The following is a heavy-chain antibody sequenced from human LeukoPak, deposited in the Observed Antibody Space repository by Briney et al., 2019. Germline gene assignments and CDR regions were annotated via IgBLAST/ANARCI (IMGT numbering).Heavy chain of an antibody. J-gene: IGHJ4*02. CDR3: ATSSSGYYSIDY. V-gene: IGHV4-4*02. D-gene: IGHD3-22*01. CDR1: GGSISTNNW. Sequence: PSETLSLTCAVSGGSISTNNWWWSWVRQPPGKGLEWIGEIYHSGSTNCNPSLKSRVTISVDKSNNQFSLKLSSVTAADTAVYYCATSSSGYYSIDYWGQGTLVTVSS. CDR2: IYHSGST.